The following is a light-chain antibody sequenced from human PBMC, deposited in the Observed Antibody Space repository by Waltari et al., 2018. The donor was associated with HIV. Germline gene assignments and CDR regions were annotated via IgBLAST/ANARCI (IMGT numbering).Light chain of an antibody. CDR1: SSDLINYNY. Sequence: QSALTQPPSASGSPGQSVTISCTGTSSDLINYNYVSWYQQYPGKAPKLIIFEVTKRPSGVPDRFSGSKSGDTASLTVAGLQAEDEADYYCSSYAGSDNPYVCGSGTKVTVL. V-gene: IGLV2-8*01. CDR3: SSYAGSDNPYV. CDR2: EVT. J-gene: IGLJ1*01.